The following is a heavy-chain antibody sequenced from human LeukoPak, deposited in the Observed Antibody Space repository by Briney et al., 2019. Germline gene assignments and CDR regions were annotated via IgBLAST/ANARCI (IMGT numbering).Heavy chain of an antibody. Sequence: ASVKVSCKASGYTFTSYGISWVRQAPGQGLEWMGWISAYNGDTHYAQNVQGRVTMTTDTSTSTAYMELRSLRSDDTAVYYCARESGDTSLVNYFDYWGQGTLVTVSS. CDR1: GYTFTSYG. V-gene: IGHV1-18*01. CDR2: ISAYNGDT. J-gene: IGHJ4*02. CDR3: ARESGDTSLVNYFDY. D-gene: IGHD5-18*01.